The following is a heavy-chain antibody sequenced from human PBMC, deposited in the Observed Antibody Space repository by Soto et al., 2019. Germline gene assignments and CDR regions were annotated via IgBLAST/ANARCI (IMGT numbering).Heavy chain of an antibody. CDR2: IIPIFGTA. J-gene: IGHJ6*02. V-gene: IGHV1-69*13. Sequence: SVKVSCKASGGTFSSYAISWVRQAPGQGLEWMGGIIPIFGTANYAQKFQGRVTITADESTSTAYMELSSLRSEDTAVYYCASSSGSYEYYYYGMDVWGQGTTVTVSS. CDR3: ASSSGSYEYYYYGMDV. CDR1: GGTFSSYA. D-gene: IGHD1-26*01.